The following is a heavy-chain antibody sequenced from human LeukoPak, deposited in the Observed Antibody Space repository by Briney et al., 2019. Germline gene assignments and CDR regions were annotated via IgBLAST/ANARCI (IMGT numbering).Heavy chain of an antibody. CDR2: ISSSGSTI. CDR1: GFNFRNYW. Sequence: GGSLRLSCAASGFNFRNYWMNWVRQAPGKGLEWVSYISSSGSTIYYADSVKGRFTISRDNAKNSLYLQMNSLRAEDTAVYYCAREVYYGSGSYSDYWGQGTLVTVSS. J-gene: IGHJ4*02. V-gene: IGHV3-48*04. D-gene: IGHD3-10*01. CDR3: AREVYYGSGSYSDY.